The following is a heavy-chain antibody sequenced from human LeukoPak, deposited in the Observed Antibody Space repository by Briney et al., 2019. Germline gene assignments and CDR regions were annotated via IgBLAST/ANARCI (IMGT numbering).Heavy chain of an antibody. D-gene: IGHD2-21*01. V-gene: IGHV1-69*13. CDR3: ARDIINRVAVGALTAFDI. J-gene: IGHJ3*02. CDR1: GYTFTGYY. CDR2: IIPIFGTA. Sequence: ASVKVSCKASGYTFTGYYMHWVRQAPGQGLEWMGGIIPIFGTANYAQKFQGRVTITADESTSTAYMELSSLRSEDTAVYYCARDIINRVAVGALTAFDIWGQGTMVTVSS.